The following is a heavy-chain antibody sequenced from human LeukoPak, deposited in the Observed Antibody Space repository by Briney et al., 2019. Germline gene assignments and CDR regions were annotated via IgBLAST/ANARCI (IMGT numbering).Heavy chain of an antibody. V-gene: IGHV4-31*03. CDR1: GGSISSGGYY. Sequence: SQTLSLTCTVSGGSISSGGYYWSWIRQHPGKGLEWIGYIYYSGSTYYNPFLKSRVTISVDTSKNQFSLKLSSVTAADTAVYYCARRPPLYYYGMDVWGKGTTVTVSS. J-gene: IGHJ6*04. CDR2: IYYSGST. CDR3: ARRPPLYYYGMDV.